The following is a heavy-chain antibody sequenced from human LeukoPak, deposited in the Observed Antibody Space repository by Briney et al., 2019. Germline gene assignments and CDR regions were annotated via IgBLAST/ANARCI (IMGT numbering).Heavy chain of an antibody. CDR3: ARLDVVVSAARVRKDYYYGMDV. CDR1: GGTFRSYA. D-gene: IGHD2-2*01. CDR2: IIPIFGTA. V-gene: IGHV1-69*06. Sequence: VASVTVSCTASGGTFRSYAISWVRQAHGQGLDWMGGIIPIFGTANYAQKFQGRVTITADKSTSTTYMELSSLRSEDTAVYYCARLDVVVSAARVRKDYYYGMDVWGKGTTVTVSS. J-gene: IGHJ6*04.